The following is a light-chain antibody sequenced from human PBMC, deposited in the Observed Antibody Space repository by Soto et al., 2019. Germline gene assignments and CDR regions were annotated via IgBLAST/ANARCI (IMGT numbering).Light chain of an antibody. CDR1: SSDVGGYNY. V-gene: IGLV2-8*01. Sequence: QSALTQPPSASGSPGQSVTISCTGTSSDVGGYNYVSWYQHHPGKAPKVMIYEVSIRPSGVPDRFSGSKSGNTASLTVSGLQAEDEADYYCSSYAGSDAWVFGGGTKLTVL. CDR2: EVS. CDR3: SSYAGSDAWV. J-gene: IGLJ3*02.